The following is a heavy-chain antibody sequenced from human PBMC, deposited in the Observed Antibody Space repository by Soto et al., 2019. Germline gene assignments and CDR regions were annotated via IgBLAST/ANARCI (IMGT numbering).Heavy chain of an antibody. CDR1: GFSLSTTGVG. D-gene: IGHD3-10*01. J-gene: IGHJ2*01. CDR2: IFWDDDK. Sequence: QITLKESGPTLVKPTQTLTLTCTVSGFSLSTTGVGVGWIRQAPGKALDYLAIIFWDDDKYYSPPLKSRITITTDTSETQLVLILTYLAPVDTVTYYWAYRVRQGTTYFGLWCRGTLVTVSS. CDR3: AYRVRQGTTYFGL. V-gene: IGHV2-5*02.